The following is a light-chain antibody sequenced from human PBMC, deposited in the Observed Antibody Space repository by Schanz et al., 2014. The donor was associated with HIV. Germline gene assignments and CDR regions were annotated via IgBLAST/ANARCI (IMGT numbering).Light chain of an antibody. CDR1: SSDVGGYDL. J-gene: IGLJ1*01. CDR3: SSYAGSSYV. V-gene: IGLV2-11*01. Sequence: QSALTQPRSVSGSPGQSVTISCSGTSSDVGGYDLVSWYQHHPGKAPKLLILDVTKRASGVPARFSGSKSGSTASLTISGLQAEDEADYYCSSYAGSSYVFGTGTKLTVL. CDR2: DVT.